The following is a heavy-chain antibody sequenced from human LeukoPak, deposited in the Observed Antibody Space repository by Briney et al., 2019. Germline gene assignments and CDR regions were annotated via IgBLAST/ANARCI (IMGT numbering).Heavy chain of an antibody. CDR1: GFTFTSYA. Sequence: GGSLRLSXAASGFTFTSYAMSWVRQAPGKGLEWVSAISGGGGGTYYADSVKGRFTISRDNSKNTLYLQMNSLRAEDTAVYYCAKVADLVVAHYYFDYWGQGTLVTVSS. CDR3: AKVADLVVAHYYFDY. J-gene: IGHJ4*02. V-gene: IGHV3-23*01. D-gene: IGHD2-15*01. CDR2: ISGGGGGT.